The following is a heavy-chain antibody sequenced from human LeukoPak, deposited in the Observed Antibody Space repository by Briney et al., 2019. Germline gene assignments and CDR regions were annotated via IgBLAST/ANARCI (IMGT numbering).Heavy chain of an antibody. Sequence: AGGSLRLSCAASGFTFSSYWMHWVRQAPEKGLVWVSHINSDASSTGYADSVKGRFTISRDNAKNTLYLQMNSLRAEDTAVYYCSSRNTYYYYGIDVWGQGTTVTVCS. J-gene: IGHJ6*01. D-gene: IGHD1-14*01. CDR2: INSDASST. V-gene: IGHV3-74*01. CDR3: SSRNTYYYYGIDV. CDR1: GFTFSSYW.